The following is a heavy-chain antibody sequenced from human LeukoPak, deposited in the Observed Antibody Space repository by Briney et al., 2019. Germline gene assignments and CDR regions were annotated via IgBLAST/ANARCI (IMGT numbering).Heavy chain of an antibody. D-gene: IGHD5-18*01. CDR2: ISNSGNT. CDR3: ARGTVVYSYGDLYDC. CDR1: GGSISSYY. Sequence: SETLSLTCTVSGGSISSYYWSWIRQPPGKGLKWLGYISNSGNTDYHPSLNSRVTMSVDTSKNQFSLKLTSVTAADTAVYYCARGTVVYSYGDLYDCWGQGTLVTVSS. V-gene: IGHV4-59*01. J-gene: IGHJ4*02.